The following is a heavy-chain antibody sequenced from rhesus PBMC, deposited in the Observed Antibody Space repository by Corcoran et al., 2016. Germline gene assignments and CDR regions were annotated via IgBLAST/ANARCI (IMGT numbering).Heavy chain of an antibody. D-gene: IGHD5-42*01. CDR2: VYPVDSET. J-gene: IGHJ2*01. CDR3: ARRGDSWYFDL. V-gene: IGHV1-156*01. Sequence: EVQLVQSGAEVKKPGASVKVSCKDSGYTCTELSMHRVRQAHGKGLEWIGGVYPVDSETIHAETFQARVTMTEDTSTYTAYMELSSLRSEDTAVYYCARRGDSWYFDLWGPGTPITISS. CDR1: GYTCTELS.